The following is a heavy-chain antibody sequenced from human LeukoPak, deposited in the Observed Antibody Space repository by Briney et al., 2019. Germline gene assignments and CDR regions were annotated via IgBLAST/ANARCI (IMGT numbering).Heavy chain of an antibody. CDR2: IYYSGST. CDR3: ARAAWNYVY. CDR1: GGSFGDFY. J-gene: IGHJ4*02. V-gene: IGHV4-30-4*08. D-gene: IGHD1-7*01. Sequence: SETLSLTCAVSGGSFGDFYWSWIRQPPGKGLEWIGYIYYSGSTYYNPSLKSRVTISVDTSKNQFSLKLSSVTAADTAVYYCARAAWNYVYWGQGTLVTVSS.